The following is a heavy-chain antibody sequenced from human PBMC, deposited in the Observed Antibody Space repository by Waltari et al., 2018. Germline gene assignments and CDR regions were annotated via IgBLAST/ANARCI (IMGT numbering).Heavy chain of an antibody. J-gene: IGHJ2*01. CDR1: GFTFSLYW. Sequence: EVQLVESGGGLVQPGGSLRLSCAASGFTFSLYWMHWVRQVPGKGLEWVARSNRDGSSISYGDSGKGRFTIFKDNAKNTVYLQMNSLRAEDTAIYYCARGARRTPMTTGWWYFDVWGRGTLVTVSS. D-gene: IGHD4-17*01. CDR3: ARGARRTPMTTGWWYFDV. V-gene: IGHV3-74*01. CDR2: SNRDGSSI.